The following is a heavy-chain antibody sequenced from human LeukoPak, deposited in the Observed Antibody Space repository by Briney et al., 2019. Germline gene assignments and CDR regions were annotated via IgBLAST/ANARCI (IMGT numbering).Heavy chain of an antibody. CDR3: ARVGDYALKD. CDR2: IYTSGST. J-gene: IGHJ4*02. CDR1: GGSIISNRHY. Sequence: SETLSLTCTVSGGSIISNRHYWSWIRQPAGKGLEWIGRIYTSGSTNYNPSLKSRVTMSVDTSKNQFSLNLSSVTAADTAVYYCARVGDYALKDWGQGTLVTVSS. D-gene: IGHD3-16*01. V-gene: IGHV4-61*02.